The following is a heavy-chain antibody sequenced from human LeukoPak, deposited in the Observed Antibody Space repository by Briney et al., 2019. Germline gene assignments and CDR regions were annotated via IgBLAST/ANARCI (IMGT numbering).Heavy chain of an antibody. CDR2: IKDKADGGTT. D-gene: IGHD6-13*01. Sequence: PGGSLRLSCAASGFSFSDAWMSWVRQAPGKGLEWVGRIKDKADGGTTDYAAPVKGRFTISRDDSKNTLYLQMNSLKTEDTAVYYCTTDSRQLTTSYYFDYWGQGTLVTVSS. V-gene: IGHV3-15*01. CDR1: GFSFSDAW. J-gene: IGHJ4*02. CDR3: TTDSRQLTTSYYFDY.